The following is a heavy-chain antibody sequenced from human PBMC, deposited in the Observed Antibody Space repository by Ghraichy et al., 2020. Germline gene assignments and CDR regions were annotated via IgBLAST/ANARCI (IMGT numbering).Heavy chain of an antibody. Sequence: GGSLRLSCAASGFTFSSYEMNWVRQAPGKGLEWVSYISSSGSTIYYADSVKGRFTISRDNAKNSLYLQMNSLRAEDTAVYYCARRITIFGGMDVWGQGTTVTVSS. CDR3: ARRITIFGGMDV. D-gene: IGHD3-9*01. CDR1: GFTFSSYE. J-gene: IGHJ6*02. CDR2: ISSSGSTI. V-gene: IGHV3-48*03.